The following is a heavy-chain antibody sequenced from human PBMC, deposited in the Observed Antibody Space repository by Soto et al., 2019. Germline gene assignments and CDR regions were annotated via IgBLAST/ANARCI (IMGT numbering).Heavy chain of an antibody. CDR3: ARSDRRCSPNCVEVADY. D-gene: IGHD2-2*01. CDR1: GFTFSSYG. Sequence: QVQLVESGGGVVQPGRSLRLSCAASGFTFSSYGMHWVRQAPGKGLEWVAVIWYDGRNKYYADSVKGRFTISTDTSKNTLYLQMNSLRAEDTAVYYCARSDRRCSPNCVEVADYWGQGTLVTVSS. V-gene: IGHV3-33*01. CDR2: IWYDGRNK. J-gene: IGHJ4*02.